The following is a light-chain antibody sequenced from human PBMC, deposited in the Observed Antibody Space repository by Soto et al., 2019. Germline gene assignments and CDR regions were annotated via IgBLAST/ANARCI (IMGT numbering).Light chain of an antibody. CDR2: DAS. V-gene: IGKV1-5*01. CDR1: QSISSW. Sequence: DIPMTQSPSTLSASVGDRVTITCRASQSISSWLAWYQQKPGKAPKLLIYDASSLESGVPSRFSGSGSGTEFTLTISSLQPDDFATYYCQQYNSWYTFGQGNKLEIK. J-gene: IGKJ2*01. CDR3: QQYNSWYT.